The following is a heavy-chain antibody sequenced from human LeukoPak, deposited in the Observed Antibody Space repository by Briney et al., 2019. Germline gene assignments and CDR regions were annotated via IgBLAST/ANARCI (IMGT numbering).Heavy chain of an antibody. CDR1: GGSISSYY. CDR3: ARDRIVTSDYRVPYFDY. V-gene: IGHV4-4*07. J-gene: IGHJ4*02. D-gene: IGHD4/OR15-4a*01. Sequence: SGTLSLTCTVSGGSISSYYWSWIRQPAGKGLEWIGRIYTSGSTNYNPSLKSRVTMSVDTSKNQFSLKLSSVTAADTAVYYCARDRIVTSDYRVPYFDYWGQGTLVTVSS. CDR2: IYTSGST.